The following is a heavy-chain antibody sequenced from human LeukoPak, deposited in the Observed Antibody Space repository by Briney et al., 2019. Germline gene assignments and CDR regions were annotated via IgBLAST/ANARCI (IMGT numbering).Heavy chain of an antibody. D-gene: IGHD6-13*01. CDR1: GGSIYSYY. CDR3: ARVVDEHQLQTGWFDP. J-gene: IGHJ5*02. CDR2: IYYSGST. Sequence: SETLSLTCTVSGGSIYSYYWSWIRQPPGKGLEWIGYIYYSGSTKYNPSLKGRVTVSVDTSKNQLSLKLISVTAADTAVYYCARVVDEHQLQTGWFDPWGXXTLVTVSS. V-gene: IGHV4-59*08.